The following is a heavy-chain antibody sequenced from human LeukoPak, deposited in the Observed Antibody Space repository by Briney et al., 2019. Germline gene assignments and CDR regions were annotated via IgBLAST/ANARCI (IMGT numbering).Heavy chain of an antibody. Sequence: SETLSLTCTVSGGSISSYYWSWIRQPPGKGLEWIGYIYYSGSTNYNPSLKSRVTISVDTSKNQFSLKLSSVTAADTAVYCCARRRDYFDYWGQGTLVTVSS. CDR3: ARRRDYFDY. CDR2: IYYSGST. CDR1: GGSISSYY. V-gene: IGHV4-59*01. J-gene: IGHJ4*02.